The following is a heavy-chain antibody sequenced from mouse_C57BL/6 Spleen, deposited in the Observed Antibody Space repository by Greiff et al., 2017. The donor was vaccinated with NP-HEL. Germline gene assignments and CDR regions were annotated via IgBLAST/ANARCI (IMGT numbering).Heavy chain of an antibody. CDR1: GFNIKDDY. J-gene: IGHJ4*01. CDR2: IDPENGDT. V-gene: IGHV14-4*01. CDR3: TTYGSSNYYAMDY. D-gene: IGHD1-1*01. Sequence: EVQLQQSGAELVRPGASVKLSCTASGFNIKDDYMPWVKQRPEQGLEWIGWIDPENGDTEYASKFQGKATITADTSSNTAYLQLSSLTSEDTAVYYCTTYGSSNYYAMDYWGQGTSVTVSS.